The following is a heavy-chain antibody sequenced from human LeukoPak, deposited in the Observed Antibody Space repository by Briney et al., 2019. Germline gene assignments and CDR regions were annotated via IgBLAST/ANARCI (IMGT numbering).Heavy chain of an antibody. V-gene: IGHV3-7*01. CDR2: IKSDGSDK. J-gene: IGHJ6*02. CDR1: GFTFSNYW. D-gene: IGHD5-12*01. Sequence: PGGSLRLSCAASGFTFSNYWMSWVRQAPGKGLEWVANIKSDGSDKRYVDSVKGRFTISRDNAKNSLNLQMNSLRAEDTAVYYCARDLVVATTFPPYYYYGMDVWGQGTTVTVSS. CDR3: ARDLVVATTFPPYYYYGMDV.